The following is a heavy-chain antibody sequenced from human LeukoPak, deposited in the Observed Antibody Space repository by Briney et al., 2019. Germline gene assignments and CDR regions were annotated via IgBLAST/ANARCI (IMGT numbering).Heavy chain of an antibody. Sequence: ASVKVSCKASGYTFTGYGISWVRQAPGQGLEWMGWISAYSGNTNYAQKLQGRVTMTTDTSTSTAYMELRSLRSDDTAVCYCARGNYDFWSGYYTGRDLLSWFDPWGQGTLVTVSS. D-gene: IGHD3-3*01. CDR1: GYTFTGYG. J-gene: IGHJ5*02. CDR2: ISAYSGNT. V-gene: IGHV1-18*01. CDR3: ARGNYDFWSGYYTGRDLLSWFDP.